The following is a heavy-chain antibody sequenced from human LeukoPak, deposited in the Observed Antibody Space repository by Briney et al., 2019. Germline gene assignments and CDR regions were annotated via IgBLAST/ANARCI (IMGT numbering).Heavy chain of an antibody. V-gene: IGHV3-11*01. D-gene: IGHD2-2*02. CDR3: ASPSAAISNGSLFDP. J-gene: IGHJ5*02. CDR2: ISSSGSTI. Sequence: GGSLRLSCAASGFTFSDYYMSWMRQAPGEGLEWVSYISSSGSTIYYADSVKGRFTISRDNAKTSLYLQMNSLRAEDTAVYYCASPSAAISNGSLFDPWGQGTLVTVSS. CDR1: GFTFSDYY.